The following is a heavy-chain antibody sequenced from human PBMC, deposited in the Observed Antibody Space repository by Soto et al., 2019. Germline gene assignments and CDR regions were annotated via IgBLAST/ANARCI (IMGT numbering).Heavy chain of an antibody. D-gene: IGHD3-10*01. Sequence: QVQLVQSGAEVKKPGASVKVSCKASGYTFTSYGISWVRQAPGQGLEWMGWISAYNGNTNYAQKLQGRVPMNNGPSTSTAYMELRSRRSEETAVYYCARDKGDGSGSYYGYWGQGTLVTVSS. V-gene: IGHV1-18*01. CDR3: ARDKGDGSGSYYGY. J-gene: IGHJ4*02. CDR2: ISAYNGNT. CDR1: GYTFTSYG.